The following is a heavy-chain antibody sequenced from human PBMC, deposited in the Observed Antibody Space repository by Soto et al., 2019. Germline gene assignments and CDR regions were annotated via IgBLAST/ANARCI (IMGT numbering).Heavy chain of an antibody. CDR1: GFSSSSYA. CDR2: ISGSGGNT. J-gene: IGHJ4*02. D-gene: IGHD3-3*01. Sequence: SGGSLRLSCAVYGFSSSSYAMAWVRQAPGKGLEWVSAISGSGGNTYYADSAKGRFTISRDNSKNTLYLQMNSLRAEDTAVYYCARDPSYDFWSEFDYWGQGIQVTVSS. V-gene: IGHV3-23*01. CDR3: ARDPSYDFWSEFDY.